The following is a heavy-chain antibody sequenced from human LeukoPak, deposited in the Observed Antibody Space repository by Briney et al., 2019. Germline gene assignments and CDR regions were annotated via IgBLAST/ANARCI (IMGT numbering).Heavy chain of an antibody. D-gene: IGHD3-22*01. V-gene: IGHV1-46*01. J-gene: IGHJ4*02. CDR1: GYTFTSYY. Sequence: ASVKVSCKASGYTFTSYYMHWVRQAPGQGLEWMGIINPSGGSTSYAQKLQGRVTMTTDTSTSTAYMELRSLRSDDTAVYFCARDSSGFPRDASDYWGQGTLVTASS. CDR2: INPSGGST. CDR3: ARDSSGFPRDASDY.